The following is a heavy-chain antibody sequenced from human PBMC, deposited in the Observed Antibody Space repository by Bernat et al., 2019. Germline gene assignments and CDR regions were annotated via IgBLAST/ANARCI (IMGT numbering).Heavy chain of an antibody. CDR3: AREGRMVRGFDY. CDR1: GYTFTSYA. D-gene: IGHD3-10*01. J-gene: IGHJ4*02. V-gene: IGHV1-3*01. CDR2: INAGDGNT. Sequence: QVQLVQSGAEVKKPGASVKVSCKASGYTFTSYAMHWVRQAPGQRLEWMGWINAGDGNTKYSQKFQGRVTITRDTSASTAYMELSSLGSEDTAVYYCAREGRMVRGFDYWGQGTLVTVSS.